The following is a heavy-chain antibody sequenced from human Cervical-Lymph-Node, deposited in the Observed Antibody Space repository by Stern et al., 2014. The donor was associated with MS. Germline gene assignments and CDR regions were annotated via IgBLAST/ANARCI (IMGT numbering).Heavy chain of an antibody. CDR3: AKQYFDSSGYSYYYGMDV. CDR2: ISGSGSSI. J-gene: IGHJ6*02. V-gene: IGHV3-23*04. Sequence: EVQLVESGGDLVQPGGSPRLSCAASGFTFNKYAINWVRQAPGKGLEWVSTISGSGSSIYYADYVKGRFTISRDNAETTLYLQMHSLRAEDTAIYYCAKQYFDSSGYSYYYGMDVWGQGTTVTVSS. CDR1: GFTFNKYA. D-gene: IGHD3-22*01.